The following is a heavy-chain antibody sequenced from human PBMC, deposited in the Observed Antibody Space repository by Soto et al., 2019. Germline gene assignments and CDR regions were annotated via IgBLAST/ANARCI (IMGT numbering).Heavy chain of an antibody. J-gene: IGHJ6*02. V-gene: IGHV1-69*12. CDR1: GDTFSTYA. Sequence: QVQLVQSGAEVKKPGSSVKVSRKASGDTFSTYAISWVRQAPGQGLEWMGGIIPIFATAHYAQKFQGRVTITADESTSTAHMELSSLRSEDTAVYFCARGGYSYGVYYYYFAMDVWGQGTTVTVSS. D-gene: IGHD5-18*01. CDR2: IIPIFATA. CDR3: ARGGYSYGVYYYYFAMDV.